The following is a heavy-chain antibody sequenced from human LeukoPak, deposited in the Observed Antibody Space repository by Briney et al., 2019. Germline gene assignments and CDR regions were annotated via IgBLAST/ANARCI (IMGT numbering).Heavy chain of an antibody. Sequence: SETLSLTCAVSGGSISGSYWSWLRQPPGKGLEWIAYMYNSGSTNYNPSLKSRVTISIDTSKNQFSLKLSSLTAADTAIYYCARGIESYGDYGYWGQGILVTVSS. J-gene: IGHJ4*02. CDR3: ARGIESYGDYGY. D-gene: IGHD4-17*01. V-gene: IGHV4-59*01. CDR2: MYNSGST. CDR1: GGSISGSY.